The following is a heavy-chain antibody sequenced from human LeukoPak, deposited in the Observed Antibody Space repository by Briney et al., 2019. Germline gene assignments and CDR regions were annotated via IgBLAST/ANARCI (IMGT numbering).Heavy chain of an antibody. CDR1: GFTFSSYE. CDR3: ARAKHRITMVRGVIIMPFDY. CDR2: ISSSGSTI. V-gene: IGHV3-48*03. J-gene: IGHJ4*02. Sequence: PGGSLRLSCAASGFTFSSYEMNWVRQAPGKGLEWVSYISSSGSTIYYADSVKGRFTISRDNAKNSLYLQMNSLRAEDTAVYYCARAKHRITMVRGVIIMPFDYWGQGTLVTVSS. D-gene: IGHD3-10*01.